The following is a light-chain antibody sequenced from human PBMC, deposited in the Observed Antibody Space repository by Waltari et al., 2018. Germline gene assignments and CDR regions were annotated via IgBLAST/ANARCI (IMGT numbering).Light chain of an antibody. CDR2: GSS. CDR3: QQSHTAPWT. Sequence: DIQMTQSPSSLSASVGDRVTITCRASQNISPYLNWYQQKPGKVPEVLIYGSSSLQGGVTARFRGGGSGTDFTLSIDRRQPEDLATYDWQQSHTAPWTFGQGTKVEIK. J-gene: IGKJ1*01. V-gene: IGKV1-39*01. CDR1: QNISPY.